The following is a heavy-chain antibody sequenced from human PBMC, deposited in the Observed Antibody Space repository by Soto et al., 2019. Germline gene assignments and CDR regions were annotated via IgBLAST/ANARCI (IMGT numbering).Heavy chain of an antibody. Sequence: PSETLSLTCTVSGGSIGSYYWSWIPQPPGKGLEWIGYIYYSGSTNYNPSLKSRVTISVDTSKNQFSLKLISGTAADTAVYYWTRVTTSPYYFDYWCQGALVTVSS. CDR2: IYYSGST. CDR3: TRVTTSPYYFDY. J-gene: IGHJ4*02. CDR1: GGSIGSYY. D-gene: IGHD4-17*01. V-gene: IGHV4-59*08.